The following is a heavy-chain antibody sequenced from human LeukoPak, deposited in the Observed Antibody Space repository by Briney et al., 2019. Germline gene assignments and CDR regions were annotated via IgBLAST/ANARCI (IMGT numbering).Heavy chain of an antibody. CDR2: IVVGSGNT. Sequence: SVKVSCKASGFTFTSSAVQWVRQARGQRLEWIGWIVVGSGNTNYAQKFQERVTITRDMSTSTAYMELSSLRSEDTAVYYCAAAGIAAAGTDFDPWGQGTLVTVSS. V-gene: IGHV1-58*01. CDR1: GFTFTSSA. CDR3: AAAGIAAAGTDFDP. D-gene: IGHD6-13*01. J-gene: IGHJ5*02.